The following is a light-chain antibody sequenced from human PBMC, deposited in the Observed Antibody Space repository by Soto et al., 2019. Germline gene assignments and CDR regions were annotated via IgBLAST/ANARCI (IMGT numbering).Light chain of an antibody. J-gene: IGKJ4*01. Sequence: EIVMTQSPATLSVSPGERATLSCRASQSVSSNLVWYQQKPGQAPRLLIYGAYTRDTGIPARFSGSGSGTEFTLTISSLQSEDFAVYYCQQYLNWLTFGGGTKVEIK. V-gene: IGKV3-15*01. CDR1: QSVSSN. CDR2: GAY. CDR3: QQYLNWLT.